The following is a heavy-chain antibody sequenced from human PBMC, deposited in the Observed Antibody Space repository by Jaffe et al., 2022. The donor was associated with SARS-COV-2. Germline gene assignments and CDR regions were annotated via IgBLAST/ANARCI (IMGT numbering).Heavy chain of an antibody. J-gene: IGHJ4*02. CDR3: AKASGGMYYFDY. CDR2: ISDDGAGT. CDR1: GFTFINHA. D-gene: IGHD2-15*01. V-gene: IGHV3-23*01. Sequence: EVQLLESGGGLVQPGGSLRLSCAASGFTFINHAMNWVRRAPGKGLEWVSSISDDGAGTYYAESVKGRFTISRDNSKNTLSLEMNSLRAEDTAVYYCAKASGGMYYFDYWGQGNLVTVSS.